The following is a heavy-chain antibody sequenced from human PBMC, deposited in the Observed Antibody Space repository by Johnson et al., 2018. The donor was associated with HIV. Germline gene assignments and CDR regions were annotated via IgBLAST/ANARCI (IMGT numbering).Heavy chain of an antibody. CDR2: VSYDGRTQ. D-gene: IGHD3-16*01. CDR1: GFTFSSYA. CDR3: ARDYETI. Sequence: QVQLVESGGGVVRPGRSLRLSCAASGFTFSSYAMHWVRQAPGTGLEWVALVSYDGRTQYHADSVKGRFTISRDNSKDTLYLEMNSLRAEDTAVYYCARDYETIWGQGTMVTVSS. V-gene: IGHV3-30*14. J-gene: IGHJ3*02.